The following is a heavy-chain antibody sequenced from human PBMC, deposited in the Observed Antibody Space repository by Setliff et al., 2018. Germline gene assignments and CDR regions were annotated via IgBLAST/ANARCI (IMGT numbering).Heavy chain of an antibody. CDR3: ARGFDVCGGGACYTDGPYYFDY. D-gene: IGHD2-21*02. J-gene: IGHJ4*02. V-gene: IGHV4-34*01. CDR2: INHSGST. CDR1: GESFSGHY. Sequence: PSETLSLTCAVYGESFSGHYWSWIRQPPGKGLEWIGEINHSGSTNYNPSLKSRVTMSVDTSKNQFSLKLSSVAAADTAVYYCARGFDVCGGGACYTDGPYYFDYWGLGTLVTVSS.